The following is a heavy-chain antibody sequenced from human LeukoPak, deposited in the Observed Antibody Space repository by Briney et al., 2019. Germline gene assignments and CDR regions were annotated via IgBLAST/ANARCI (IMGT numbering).Heavy chain of an antibody. V-gene: IGHV4-59*12. D-gene: IGHD4-23*01. Sequence: PSETLSLTCTVSGGSISSGYWSWIRQPPGKGLEWIGYIYYSGSTYYNPSLKSRVTISVDTSKNQFSLKLSSVTAADTAVYYCARNSPYYYYMDVWGKGTTVTVSS. J-gene: IGHJ6*03. CDR2: IYYSGST. CDR3: ARNSPYYYYMDV. CDR1: GGSISSGY.